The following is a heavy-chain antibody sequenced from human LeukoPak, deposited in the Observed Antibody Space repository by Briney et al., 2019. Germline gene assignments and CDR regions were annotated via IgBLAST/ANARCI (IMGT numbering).Heavy chain of an antibody. V-gene: IGHV1-46*01. D-gene: IGHD1-26*01. CDR2: IDPSGGST. CDR3: ARAMGATYVDY. J-gene: IGHJ4*02. Sequence: ASVKVSCKASGYTFTSYYMHWVRQAPGQGLEWMGIIDPSGGSTSYAQKFQGRVTMTRDTSTSTVYMELSSLRSEDTAVYYCARAMGATYVDYWGQGTLVTVSS. CDR1: GYTFTSYY.